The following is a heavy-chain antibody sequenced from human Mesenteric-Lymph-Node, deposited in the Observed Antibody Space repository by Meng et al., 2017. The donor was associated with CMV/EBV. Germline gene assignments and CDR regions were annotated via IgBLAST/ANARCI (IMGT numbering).Heavy chain of an antibody. V-gene: IGHV4-39*07. Sequence: SETLSLTCTVSGGSISSSSYYWGWIRQPPGKGLEWIGSIYYSGSTYYNPSLKSRVTISADTSKNQFSLKLSSVTAADTAVYYCATYPAGYDFWSGYPGGWFDPWGQGTLVTVSS. CDR3: ATYPAGYDFWSGYPGGWFDP. CDR1: GGSISSSSYY. CDR2: IYYSGST. J-gene: IGHJ5*02. D-gene: IGHD3-3*01.